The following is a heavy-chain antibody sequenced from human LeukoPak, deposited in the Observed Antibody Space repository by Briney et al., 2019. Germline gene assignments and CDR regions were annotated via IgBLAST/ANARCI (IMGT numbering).Heavy chain of an antibody. J-gene: IGHJ4*02. CDR3: ARQTGGTSSIAD. CDR1: GGSISRSNYY. D-gene: IGHD6-6*01. V-gene: IGHV4-39*01. Sequence: SETVSLTCTVSGGSISRSNYYWAWIRQPPGKGLEWIGSIYYSGSAYFDPSLRSRVTLSVDTSKNHFSLKLSSVTAADTAVYYCARQTGGTSSIADWGQGTLVTVSS. CDR2: IYYSGSA.